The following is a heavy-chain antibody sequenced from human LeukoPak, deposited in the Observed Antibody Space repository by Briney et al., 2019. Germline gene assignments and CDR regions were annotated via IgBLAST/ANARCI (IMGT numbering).Heavy chain of an antibody. Sequence: SQTLSLTCAISGDSVSSNSAAWNWIGQSPSRGLEWLGRTYYRSKWYNDYAVSVKSRITINPDTSKNQFSLQLNSVTPEDTAVYYCARDVSAYYGSGSHHFYYYYYMDVWGKGTTVTISS. CDR1: GDSVSSNSAA. V-gene: IGHV6-1*01. J-gene: IGHJ6*03. CDR3: ARDVSAYYGSGSHHFYYYYYMDV. CDR2: TYYRSKWYN. D-gene: IGHD3-10*01.